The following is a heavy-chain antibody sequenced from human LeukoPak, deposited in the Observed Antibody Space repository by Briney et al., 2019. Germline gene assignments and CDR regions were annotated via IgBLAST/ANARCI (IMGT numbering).Heavy chain of an antibody. CDR3: AKEGGSAYYSDY. D-gene: IGHD2-15*01. Sequence: GGSLRLSCTASGFTFTSYWMSWVRQAPGKGLEWVANIKQDGSEKFYVDSVKGRFTISRDNAKNSLYLQMSSLRAEDTALYYCAKEGGSAYYSDYWGQGTLVTVSS. CDR2: IKQDGSEK. V-gene: IGHV3-7*03. J-gene: IGHJ4*02. CDR1: GFTFTSYW.